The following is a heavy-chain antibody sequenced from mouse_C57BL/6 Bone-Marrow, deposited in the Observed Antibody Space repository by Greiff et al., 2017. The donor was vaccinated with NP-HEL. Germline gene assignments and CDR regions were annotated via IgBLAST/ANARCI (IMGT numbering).Heavy chain of an antibody. CDR3: ARSKDYGSSYENWYFDV. Sequence: VQLQQSGPELVKPGASVKISCKASGYSFTGYYMNWVKQSPEKSLEWIGEINPSTGGTTYNQKFKAKATLTVDKSSSTAYMQLKSLTSEDSAVYYCARSKDYGSSYENWYFDVWGTGTTVTVSS. CDR1: GYSFTGYY. D-gene: IGHD1-1*01. J-gene: IGHJ1*03. CDR2: INPSTGGT. V-gene: IGHV1-42*01.